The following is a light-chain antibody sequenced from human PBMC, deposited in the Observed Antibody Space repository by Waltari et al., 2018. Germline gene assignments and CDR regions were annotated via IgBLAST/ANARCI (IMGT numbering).Light chain of an antibody. Sequence: QSVLTQPPSVSAAPGQRVTISCSGGSSNIGNNYVSWYRQFPGTAPKLLIYENNGRPSGIPGRFSGYKSGTSATLDITGLQAGDEADYYCGTWDSSLSGAVFGGGTHLTVL. CDR1: SSNIGNNY. J-gene: IGLJ7*01. V-gene: IGLV1-51*02. CDR3: GTWDSSLSGAV. CDR2: ENN.